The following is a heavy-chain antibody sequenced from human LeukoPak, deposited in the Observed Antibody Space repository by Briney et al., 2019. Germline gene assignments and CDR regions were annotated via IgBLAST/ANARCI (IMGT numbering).Heavy chain of an antibody. V-gene: IGHV4-30-2*01. CDR1: GGSISSGGYS. J-gene: IGHJ4*02. CDR3: ARPYCGGDCYSPYYFDY. CDR2: IYHSGST. Sequence: SETLSLTCAVSGGSISSGGYSWSWIRQPPGKGLEWIGYIYHSGSTYYNPSLKSRVTISVDRSKNQFSLKLSSVTAADTAVYYCARPYCGGDCYSPYYFDYWGQGTLVTVSS. D-gene: IGHD2-21*02.